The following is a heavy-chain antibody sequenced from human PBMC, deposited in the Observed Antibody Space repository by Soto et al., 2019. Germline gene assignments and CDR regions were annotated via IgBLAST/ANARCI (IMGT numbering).Heavy chain of an antibody. D-gene: IGHD3-16*02. J-gene: IGHJ4*02. CDR1: GASTSSNSFY. CDR2: IYYTGST. CDR3: ARFCYTWTGLDY. V-gene: IGHV4-39*01. Sequence: SETLSLTCTVSGASTSSNSFYWGWIRQPPGKGLEWIGTIYYTGSTYYNPSLKSRITVSVDTSKNLLSLRLTSVTAADTAVYYCARFCYTWTGLDYWGQGTLVTVSS.